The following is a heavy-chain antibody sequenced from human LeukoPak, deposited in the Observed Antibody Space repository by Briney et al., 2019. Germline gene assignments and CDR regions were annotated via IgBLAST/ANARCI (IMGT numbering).Heavy chain of an antibody. Sequence: PSETLSLTCTVSGGSISSGDYYWSWIRQPPGKGLEWIGYIYYSGSTYYNPSLKSRVTISVDTSKNQFSLKLSSVTAADTAVYYCARRGQSDDYYYYYYMDVWGKGTTVTVSS. CDR2: IYYSGST. CDR3: ARRGQSDDYYYYYYMDV. J-gene: IGHJ6*03. V-gene: IGHV4-30-4*01. CDR1: GGSISSGDYY. D-gene: IGHD3-10*01.